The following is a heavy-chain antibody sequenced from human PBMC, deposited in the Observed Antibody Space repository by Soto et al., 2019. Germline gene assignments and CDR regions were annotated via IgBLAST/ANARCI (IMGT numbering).Heavy chain of an antibody. CDR2: ISSTGMTT. Sequence: GGSLRLSCVASGFTFSNYAMTWVRQAPGKGLEWVSVISSTGMTTYYTDSVKGRFTISRDNSQNTLYLQVNSLRAEDTAIYFCVKRASTGTRHFDYWGQGTLVTVSS. V-gene: IGHV3-23*01. CDR3: VKRASTGTRHFDY. D-gene: IGHD6-13*01. J-gene: IGHJ4*02. CDR1: GFTFSNYA.